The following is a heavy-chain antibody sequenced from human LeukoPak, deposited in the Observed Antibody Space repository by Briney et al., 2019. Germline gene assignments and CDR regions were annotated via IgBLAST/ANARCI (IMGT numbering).Heavy chain of an antibody. V-gene: IGHV3-23*01. CDR2: ISGSGGST. J-gene: IGHJ5*02. CDR1: GFTFSSYG. D-gene: IGHD2-15*01. CDR3: AKGGVRSHRSLGNWFDP. Sequence: GGTLRLSCAASGFTFSSYGMSWVHQAPGKGLEWVSAISGSGGSTYYADSVKGRFTISRDNSKNTLYLQMNSLRAEDTAVYYCAKGGVRSHRSLGNWFDPWGQGTLVTVSS.